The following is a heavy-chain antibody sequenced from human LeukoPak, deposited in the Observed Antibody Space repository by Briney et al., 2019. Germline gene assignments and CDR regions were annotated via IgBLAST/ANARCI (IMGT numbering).Heavy chain of an antibody. Sequence: GGSLRLSCAASGFTFSSYAMSWVRQAPGKGLEWVSAISGSGGSTYYADSVKGRFTISRDNSKNTLYLQMNSLRAEDTAVYYCAKRGGAARPDYYYYMDVWGKGTTVTVSS. CDR1: GFTFSSYA. CDR2: ISGSGGST. D-gene: IGHD6-6*01. CDR3: AKRGGAARPDYYYYMDV. J-gene: IGHJ6*03. V-gene: IGHV3-23*01.